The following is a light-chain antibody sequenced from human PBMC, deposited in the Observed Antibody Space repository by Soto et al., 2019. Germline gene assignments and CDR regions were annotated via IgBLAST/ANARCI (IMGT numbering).Light chain of an antibody. CDR1: SSDVGSYNV. Sequence: QYALTQPASVYGSPGQSITISCTGTSSDVGSYNVVSWYQHHPGKAPKLIIYEGSERPSGVSSRFSGSKSGNTASLTISGLQAEDEAAYYCCSYADSDTYVFGTGTKLTVL. CDR2: EGS. J-gene: IGLJ1*01. CDR3: CSYADSDTYV. V-gene: IGLV2-23*01.